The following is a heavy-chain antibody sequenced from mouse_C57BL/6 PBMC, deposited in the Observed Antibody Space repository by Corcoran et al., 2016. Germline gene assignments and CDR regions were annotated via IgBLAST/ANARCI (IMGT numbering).Heavy chain of an antibody. CDR3: ARVYYDYDEFFDY. D-gene: IGHD2-4*01. CDR1: GYTFTTYG. J-gene: IGHJ2*01. Sequence: QIQLVQSGPELKKPGETVKISCKASGYTFTTYGMSWVKQAPGKGLKWMGWINTYSGVPTYDDDFKGRFAFSLETSASTAYLQINNLKNEDTATEFCARVYYDYDEFFDYWGQGTTLTVSS. V-gene: IGHV9-3*01. CDR2: INTYSGVP.